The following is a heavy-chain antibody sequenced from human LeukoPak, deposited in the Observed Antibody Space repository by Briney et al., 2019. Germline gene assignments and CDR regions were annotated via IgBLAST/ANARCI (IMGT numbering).Heavy chain of an antibody. V-gene: IGHV1-46*01. Sequence: GASVKVSCKASGYTFINYYMHWVRQAPGQGLEWMGIINPSGGSTTYAQKFQGRVTMTRDTSTSTLYMELSSLRSEDTAVYYCARENGYRRGLDYWGQGTLVTVSS. CDR2: INPSGGST. D-gene: IGHD5-24*01. CDR1: GYTFINYY. CDR3: ARENGYRRGLDY. J-gene: IGHJ4*02.